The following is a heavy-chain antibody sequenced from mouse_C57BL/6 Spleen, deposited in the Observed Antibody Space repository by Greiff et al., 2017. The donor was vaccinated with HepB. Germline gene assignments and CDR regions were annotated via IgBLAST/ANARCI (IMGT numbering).Heavy chain of an antibody. D-gene: IGHD1-1*01. Sequence: VQLQQSGAELVKPGASVKISCKASGYTFTDYYINWVKQRPGQGLEWIGKIGPGSGSTYYNEKFKGKATLTADTSSNTAYLQLSSLTSEDTAVYYCGSSPAWFAYWGQGTLVTVSA. J-gene: IGHJ3*01. CDR3: GSSPAWFAY. CDR1: GYTFTDYY. CDR2: IGPGSGST. V-gene: IGHV1-77*01.